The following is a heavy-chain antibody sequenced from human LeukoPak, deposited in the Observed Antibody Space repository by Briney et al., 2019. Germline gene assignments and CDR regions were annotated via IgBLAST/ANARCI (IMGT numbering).Heavy chain of an antibody. CDR3: ARDPLEYLDRFDI. CDR2: IKQDGSEK. D-gene: IGHD6-6*01. V-gene: IGHV3-7*01. CDR1: GFTFSSYW. J-gene: IGHJ3*02. Sequence: PGGSLRLSCAASGFTFSSYWMSWVRQAPGKGLEWVANIKQDGSEKYYVDSVKGRFTISRDNAKNSLYLQMNSLRAEDTAVYYCARDPLEYLDRFDIWGQGTMVTVSS.